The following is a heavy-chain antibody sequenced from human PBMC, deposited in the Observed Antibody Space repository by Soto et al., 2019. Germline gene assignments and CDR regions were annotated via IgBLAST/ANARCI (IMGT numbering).Heavy chain of an antibody. Sequence: SETLSLTCTVSGGSITMSTDYWSWIRQPPGKGLEWLGYVSYRGSTNHNPSLKSRVTISVDTSKNHFSLKLSSVTAADTAFYYCARLFCTSISCYVDNWGQGTLVTVSS. V-gene: IGHV4-61*03. CDR1: GGSITMSTDY. CDR3: ARLFCTSISCYVDN. J-gene: IGHJ4*02. D-gene: IGHD2-2*01. CDR2: VSYRGST.